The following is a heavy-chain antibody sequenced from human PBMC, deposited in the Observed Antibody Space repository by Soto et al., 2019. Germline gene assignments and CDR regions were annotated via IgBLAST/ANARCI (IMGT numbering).Heavy chain of an antibody. CDR3: ANARTTVTSGWFDP. CDR1: GFTFSSYA. CDR2: ISDSGDKS. D-gene: IGHD4-17*01. J-gene: IGHJ5*02. Sequence: SLRVACAACGFTFSSYAMNWVRQAPGNGLQSFPAISDSGDKSYSAGSMKVGFSISKDSSKNTLYLLMNSLGAEATAIYFWANARTTVTSGWFDPWGQGTMVTVSS. V-gene: IGHV3-23*01.